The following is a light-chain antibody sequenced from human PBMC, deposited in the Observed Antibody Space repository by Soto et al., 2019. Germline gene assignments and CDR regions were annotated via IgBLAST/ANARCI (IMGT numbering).Light chain of an antibody. V-gene: IGKV3-11*01. J-gene: IGKJ5*01. Sequence: ELVLTQSPATLSLSPGERATLSCRASQSVSSYLAWYQQKPGQAPRLLIYDASNRATGIPARFSGSGSGTDLTLTISSLEPEDFEVYYCQQRSNWPITFGQGTRLEIK. CDR3: QQRSNWPIT. CDR1: QSVSSY. CDR2: DAS.